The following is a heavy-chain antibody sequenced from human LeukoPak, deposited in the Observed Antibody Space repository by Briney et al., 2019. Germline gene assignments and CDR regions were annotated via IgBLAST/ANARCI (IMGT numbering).Heavy chain of an antibody. CDR1: GFTFTNYV. J-gene: IGHJ4*02. V-gene: IGHV3-7*01. D-gene: IGHD7-27*01. Sequence: PGGSLRLSCVASGFTFTNYVIHWLRQAPGKGLEWVANIKQDGSEKYYVDSVKGRFTTSRDNAKNSLYLQMDSLRAEDTAVYYCARNWGSLDYWGQGTLVTVSS. CDR2: IKQDGSEK. CDR3: ARNWGSLDY.